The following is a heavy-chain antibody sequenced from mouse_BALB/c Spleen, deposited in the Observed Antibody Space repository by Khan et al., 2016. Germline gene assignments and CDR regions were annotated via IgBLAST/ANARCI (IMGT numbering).Heavy chain of an antibody. J-gene: IGHJ3*01. V-gene: IGHV1-9*01. CDR2: ILPGTDST. CDR3: ARGAS. CDR1: GYTFSRYW. Sequence: QVQLKESGAELMKPGASVKISCKASGYTFSRYWIEWIKERPGHGLEWIGEILPGTDSTNYNDKFKGKAAFTAESSSSTAYIQLNSLTSDDSAGYYGARGASWGQGTLVTVSA.